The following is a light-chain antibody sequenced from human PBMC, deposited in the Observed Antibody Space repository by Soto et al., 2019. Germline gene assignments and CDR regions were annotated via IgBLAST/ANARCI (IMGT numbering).Light chain of an antibody. J-gene: IGKJ1*01. Sequence: EIVLTQSPGTLSLSPGERATLSCRASQSVSSNYLAWYQQKPGQAPRLLIYGASVRATGIPDRFSGSGSGTDFTLTISRLEPEDFAVYYCQQYTGSPWTFDQGTRVEIK. V-gene: IGKV3-20*01. CDR3: QQYTGSPWT. CDR1: QSVSSNY. CDR2: GAS.